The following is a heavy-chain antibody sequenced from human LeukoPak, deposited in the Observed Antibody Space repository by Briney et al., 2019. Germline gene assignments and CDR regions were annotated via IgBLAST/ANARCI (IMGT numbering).Heavy chain of an antibody. CDR2: ISSNGGST. CDR1: GFTFSSYA. V-gene: IGHV3-64D*06. CDR3: VKGGYCSSTSCQGAFDI. J-gene: IGHJ3*02. Sequence: GGSLRLSCSASGFTFSSYAMHWVRQAPGKELEYVSAISSNGGSTYYADSVKGRFTISRDNSKNTLYLQMSSLRAEDTAVYYCVKGGYCSSTSCQGAFDIWGQGTMVTVSS. D-gene: IGHD2-2*01.